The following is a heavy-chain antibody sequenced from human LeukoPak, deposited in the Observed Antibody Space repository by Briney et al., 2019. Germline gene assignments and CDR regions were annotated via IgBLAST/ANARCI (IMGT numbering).Heavy chain of an antibody. CDR1: GGSFSGYY. CDR2: INHSGST. CDR3: AVAYGDYGGPFDY. V-gene: IGHV4-34*01. Sequence: PSETLSLTCAVYGGSFSGYYWSWIRQPPGKGLEWIGEINHSGSTNYNPSLKSRVTISVDTSKNQFSLKLSSVTTADTAVYYCAVAYGDYGGPFDYWGQGTLVTVSS. J-gene: IGHJ4*02. D-gene: IGHD4-17*01.